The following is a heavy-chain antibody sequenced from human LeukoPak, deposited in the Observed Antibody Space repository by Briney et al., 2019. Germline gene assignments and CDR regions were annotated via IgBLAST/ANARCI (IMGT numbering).Heavy chain of an antibody. D-gene: IGHD5-24*01. CDR2: ISSSSSTI. V-gene: IGHV3-48*04. CDR3: ARPGEGWLQSNAFDI. J-gene: IGHJ3*02. CDR1: GFTFSSYS. Sequence: GGSLRLSCAASGFTFSSYSMNWVRQAPGKGLEWVSYISSSSSTIYYADSVKGRFTISRDNAKNSLYLQMNSLRAEDTAVYYCARPGEGWLQSNAFDIWGQGTMVTVSS.